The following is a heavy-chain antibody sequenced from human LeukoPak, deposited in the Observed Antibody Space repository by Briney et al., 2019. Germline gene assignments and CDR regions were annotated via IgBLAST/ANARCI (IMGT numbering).Heavy chain of an antibody. Sequence: SETLSLTCTVSGGSISSSSYYWGWIRQPPGKGLEWIGEINHSGSTNYNPSLKSRVTISVDTSKNQFSLKLSSVTAADTAVYYCARSGYSYGYYYWGQGTLVTVSS. CDR1: GGSISSSSYY. CDR2: INHSGST. V-gene: IGHV4-39*07. J-gene: IGHJ4*02. D-gene: IGHD5-18*01. CDR3: ARSGYSYGYYY.